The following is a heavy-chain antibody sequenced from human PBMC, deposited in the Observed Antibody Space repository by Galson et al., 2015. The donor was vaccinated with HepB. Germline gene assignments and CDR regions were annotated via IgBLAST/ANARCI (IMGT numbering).Heavy chain of an antibody. J-gene: IGHJ4*02. CDR2: ISAYNGNT. Sequence: SVKVSCKASGYTFTSYGISWVRQAPGQGLEWMGWISAYNGNTNYAQKLQGRVTMTTDTSTSTAYMELRSLRSDDTAVYYCARDLGDYVWGSYRPTGYWGQGTLVTVSS. D-gene: IGHD3-16*02. CDR3: ARDLGDYVWGSYRPTGY. V-gene: IGHV1-18*01. CDR1: GYTFTSYG.